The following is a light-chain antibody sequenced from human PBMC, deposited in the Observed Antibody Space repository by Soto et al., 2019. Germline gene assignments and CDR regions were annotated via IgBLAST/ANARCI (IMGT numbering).Light chain of an antibody. CDR3: QHLNDYRYT. CDR2: AAS. V-gene: IGKV1-9*01. Sequence: DIQLTQSPSFLSASVGDRVTITCRARQAISSSLAWYQHNPGKAPKLLIYAASTLQNVVPSSFSGSGSGTEFTLTISSLQPEDFATYYCQHLNDYRYTFGQGTKVEIK. J-gene: IGKJ2*01. CDR1: QAISSS.